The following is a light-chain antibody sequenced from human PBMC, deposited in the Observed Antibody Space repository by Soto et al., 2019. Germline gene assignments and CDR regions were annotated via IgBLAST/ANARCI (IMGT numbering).Light chain of an antibody. CDR1: SSDVGGYDY. Sequence: QSALTQPPSASGSPGQSVTISCTGTSSDVGGYDYVSWYQHHPGKVPKLMIYEVSERPSGVPDRFSGSKSGNTASLTVSGLQAEDEADYFCCSYAGSNVIFGGRTKLTVL. J-gene: IGLJ2*01. CDR2: EVS. CDR3: CSYAGSNVI. V-gene: IGLV2-8*01.